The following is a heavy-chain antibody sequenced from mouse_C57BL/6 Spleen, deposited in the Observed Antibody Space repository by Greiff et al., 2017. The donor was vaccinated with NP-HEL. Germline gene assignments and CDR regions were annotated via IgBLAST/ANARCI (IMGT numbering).Heavy chain of an antibody. CDR2: IDPENGDT. CDR1: GFNIKDDY. CDR3: TTNDFDY. Sequence: EVKLQESGAELVRPGASVKLSCTASGFNIKDDYMHWVKQRPEQGLEWIGWIDPENGDTEYASKFQGKATIPADTSSNTVYLQLSSLTSEDTAVYYCTTNDFDYWGQGTTLTVSS. V-gene: IGHV14-4*01. J-gene: IGHJ2*01. D-gene: IGHD2-3*01.